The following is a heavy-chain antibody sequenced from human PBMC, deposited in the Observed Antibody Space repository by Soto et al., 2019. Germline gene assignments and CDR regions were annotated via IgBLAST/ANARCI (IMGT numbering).Heavy chain of an antibody. Sequence: GESLKISCKGSGDIFTKYWIGWVRQMPGKGLEWMGIINPGDSDTRYSPSFQGQVTISADKSISTAYLQWSGLKAADTAIYFCARQDLYTGYFDYWGQGPLVTVAS. CDR2: INPGDSDT. D-gene: IGHD2-8*02. CDR3: ARQDLYTGYFDY. J-gene: IGHJ4*02. CDR1: GDIFTKYW. V-gene: IGHV5-51*01.